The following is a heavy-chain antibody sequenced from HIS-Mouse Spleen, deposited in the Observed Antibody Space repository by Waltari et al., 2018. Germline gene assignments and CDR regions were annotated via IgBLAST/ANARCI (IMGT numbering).Heavy chain of an antibody. CDR1: GYTFTSYG. CDR2: TSAYNGNT. D-gene: IGHD3-3*01. CDR3: AREITIFGVVKSGNWYFDL. J-gene: IGHJ2*01. Sequence: QVQLVQSGAEVKKPGASVKVSCKASGYTFTSYGISWVRQATGQGLEWMGWTSAYNGNTNYAQKLQGRVTMNTDTSTSTAYMELRSLRSDDTAVYYCAREITIFGVVKSGNWYFDLWGRGTLVTVSS. V-gene: IGHV1-18*01.